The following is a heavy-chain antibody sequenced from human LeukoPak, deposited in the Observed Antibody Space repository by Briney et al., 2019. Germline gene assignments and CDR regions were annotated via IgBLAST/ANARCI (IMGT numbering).Heavy chain of an antibody. Sequence: ASVKVSCKASGYTFTSYYMHWVRQAPGQGLEWMGWINPNSGGTNYAQKFQGRVTMTRDTSISTAYMELSRLRSDDTAVYYCAGAYSDSTGTFDYWGQGTLVTVSS. J-gene: IGHJ4*02. D-gene: IGHD3-22*01. CDR2: INPNSGGT. CDR3: AGAYSDSTGTFDY. V-gene: IGHV1-2*02. CDR1: GYTFTSYY.